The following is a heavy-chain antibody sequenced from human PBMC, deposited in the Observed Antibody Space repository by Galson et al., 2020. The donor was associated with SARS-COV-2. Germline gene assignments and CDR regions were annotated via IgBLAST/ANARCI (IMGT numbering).Heavy chain of an antibody. V-gene: IGHV4-34*01. CDR2: INSSGST. CDR1: GGSFSGYY. Sequence: SETLSLTCAVYGGSFSGYYWSWIRQPPGKGLEWIGEINSSGSTNYNPSLKSRVTISVDTSKNHFSLKLSSVTAADTAVYYCARHLRRWLQLQPVYFDYWGQGTLVTVSS. CDR3: ARHLRRWLQLQPVYFDY. J-gene: IGHJ4*02. D-gene: IGHD5-12*01.